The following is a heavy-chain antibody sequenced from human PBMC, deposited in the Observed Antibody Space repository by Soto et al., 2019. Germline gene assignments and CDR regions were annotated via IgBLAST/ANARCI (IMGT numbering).Heavy chain of an antibody. J-gene: IGHJ6*02. CDR3: ARDQLHLLRYFDWFPNYYGMDV. CDR1: GFTFSSYS. CDR2: ISSSSSYI. Sequence: PGGSVRLSCAASGFTFSSYSMNWVRQAPGKGLEWVSSISSSSSYIHYADSVKGRFTISRDNAKNSLYLQMNSLRAEDTAVYYCARDQLHLLRYFDWFPNYYGMDVWGQGTTVTVSS. V-gene: IGHV3-21*01. D-gene: IGHD3-9*01.